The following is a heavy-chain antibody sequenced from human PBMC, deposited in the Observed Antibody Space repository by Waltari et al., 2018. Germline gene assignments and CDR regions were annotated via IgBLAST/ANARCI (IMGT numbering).Heavy chain of an antibody. D-gene: IGHD6-13*01. V-gene: IGHV3-53*02. CDR1: GFTVSSNY. CDR2: IYSGGST. CDR3: AGTGYSSSWSLNY. Sequence: EVQLVETGGGLIQPGGSLRLSCAASGFTVSSNYMSWVRQAPGKGLEWVSVIYSGGSTYYADSVKGRFTISRDNSKNTLYLQMNSLRAEDTAVYYCAGTGYSSSWSLNYLGQGTLVTVSS. J-gene: IGHJ4*02.